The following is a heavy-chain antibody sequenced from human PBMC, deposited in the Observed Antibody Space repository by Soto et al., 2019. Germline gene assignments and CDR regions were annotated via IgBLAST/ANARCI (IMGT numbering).Heavy chain of an antibody. Sequence: QLQLQVSGSGLVKPSQTLSLTCAVSGDSIRSGGYSWSWIRQPPGKGLEWIGHIYHSGSTYYNPSLRSRVILSVDRSKNQVSLRLSSVTAADTAMYYCARGTFDFSSGPRGAFRIWGQGTMVTVSS. J-gene: IGHJ3*02. CDR3: ARGTFDFSSGPRGAFRI. D-gene: IGHD3-3*01. V-gene: IGHV4-30-2*01. CDR2: IYHSGST. CDR1: GDSIRSGGYS.